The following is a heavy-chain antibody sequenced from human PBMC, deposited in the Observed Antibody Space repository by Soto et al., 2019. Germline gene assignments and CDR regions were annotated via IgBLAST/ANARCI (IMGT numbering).Heavy chain of an antibody. Sequence: QVQLVQSGAEVKKPGSSVKVSCKASGGTFSSYTISWVRQAPGQGLEWMGRIIPILGIANYAQKFQGRVTITADKSTSTAYMELSSLRSEDTAVYYWARGPGDCSSTSCYSDWFDPWGQGTLVTVSS. CDR2: IIPILGIA. CDR3: ARGPGDCSSTSCYSDWFDP. D-gene: IGHD2-2*01. V-gene: IGHV1-69*02. J-gene: IGHJ5*02. CDR1: GGTFSSYT.